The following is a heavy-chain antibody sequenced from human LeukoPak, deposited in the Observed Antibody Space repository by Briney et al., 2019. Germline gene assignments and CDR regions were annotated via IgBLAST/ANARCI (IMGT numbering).Heavy chain of an antibody. V-gene: IGHV4-34*01. Sequence: SEALSLTCAVYGGSFSGYYWSWIRQPPGKGLEWIGEINHSGSTNYNPSLKSRVTISVDTSKNQFSLKLSSVTAADTAVYYCARGRFKQQLKYYFDYWGQGTLVTVSS. J-gene: IGHJ4*02. CDR3: ARGRFKQQLKYYFDY. D-gene: IGHD6-13*01. CDR1: GGSFSGYY. CDR2: INHSGST.